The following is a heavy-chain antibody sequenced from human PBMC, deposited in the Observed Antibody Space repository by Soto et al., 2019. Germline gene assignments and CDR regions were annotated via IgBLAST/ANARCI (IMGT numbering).Heavy chain of an antibody. Sequence: PGGSLRLSCAASGLTFSSYGMHWVRQAPGKGLEWVAVIWYDGSNKYYADSVKGRFTISRDNSKNTLYLQMNSLRAEDTAVYYCARLFGELSHFDYWGQGTLVTVSS. V-gene: IGHV3-33*01. D-gene: IGHD3-10*02. CDR1: GLTFSSYG. CDR3: ARLFGELSHFDY. J-gene: IGHJ4*02. CDR2: IWYDGSNK.